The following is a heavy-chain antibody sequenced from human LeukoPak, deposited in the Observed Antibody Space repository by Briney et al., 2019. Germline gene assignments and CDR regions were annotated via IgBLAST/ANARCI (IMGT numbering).Heavy chain of an antibody. D-gene: IGHD3-10*01. Sequence: GGSLRLSCAASGFTVSSNYMSWVRQAPGKGLEWVSVIYSGGSTYYADSVKGRFTISRDNSKNTLYLQMNSLRAEDTAVYYCAATMVRGVIGIYYYYGMDVWGQGTTITVSS. CDR3: AATMVRGVIGIYYYYGMDV. CDR2: IYSGGST. CDR1: GFTVSSNY. V-gene: IGHV3-66*01. J-gene: IGHJ6*02.